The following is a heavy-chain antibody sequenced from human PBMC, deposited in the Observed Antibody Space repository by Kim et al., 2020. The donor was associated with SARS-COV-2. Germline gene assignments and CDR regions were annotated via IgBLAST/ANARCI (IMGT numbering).Heavy chain of an antibody. CDR1: GGSISSYY. CDR2: IYYSGST. Sequence: SETLSLTCTVSGGSISSYYWSWIRQPPGKGLEWIGYIYYSGSTNYNPSLKSRVTISVDTSKNQFSLKLSSVTAADTAVYYCARDRGGMDVWGQGTTVTVS. CDR3: ARDRGGMDV. J-gene: IGHJ6*02. D-gene: IGHD1-26*01. V-gene: IGHV4-59*01.